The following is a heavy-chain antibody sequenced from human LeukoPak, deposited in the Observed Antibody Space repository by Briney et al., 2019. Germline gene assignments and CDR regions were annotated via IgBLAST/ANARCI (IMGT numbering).Heavy chain of an antibody. D-gene: IGHD6-13*01. Sequence: ASVNVSCKASGYTFTGYYMHWVRQAPGQGLEWMGWINPNSGGTNYAQKFQGWVTMTRNTSISTAYMELSRLRSDDTAVYYCARSCSSSCPLDYWGQGTLVTVSS. J-gene: IGHJ4*02. CDR3: ARSCSSSCPLDY. CDR1: GYTFTGYY. CDR2: INPNSGGT. V-gene: IGHV1-2*04.